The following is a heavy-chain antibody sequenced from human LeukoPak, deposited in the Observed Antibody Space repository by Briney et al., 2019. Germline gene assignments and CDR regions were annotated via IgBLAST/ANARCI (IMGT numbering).Heavy chain of an antibody. CDR1: GFSFNSYW. J-gene: IGHJ4*02. V-gene: IGHV3-7*03. CDR3: AIDQGAGSDY. Sequence: PGGSLRLSCAASGFSFNSYWMNWDRQAPGKGLEWVANINQNGSEKYYVDSVKGRFTISRDNAKNSLYLQMSSLRAEDAAVYYCAIDQGAGSDYWGQGALVTVSS. D-gene: IGHD6-19*01. CDR2: INQNGSEK.